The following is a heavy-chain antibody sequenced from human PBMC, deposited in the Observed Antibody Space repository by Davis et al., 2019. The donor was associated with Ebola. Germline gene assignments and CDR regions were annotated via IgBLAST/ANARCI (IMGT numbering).Heavy chain of an antibody. J-gene: IGHJ4*02. CDR1: GGSFSGYY. Sequence: MPSETLSLTCAVYGGSFSGYYWNWIRQPPGKGLEWIGEINHSGSTNYNPSLKSRVTISVDTSKNQFSLKLSSVTAADTAVYYCAREGSGAFDYWGQGTLVTVSS. CDR2: INHSGST. V-gene: IGHV4-34*01. D-gene: IGHD3-10*01. CDR3: AREGSGAFDY.